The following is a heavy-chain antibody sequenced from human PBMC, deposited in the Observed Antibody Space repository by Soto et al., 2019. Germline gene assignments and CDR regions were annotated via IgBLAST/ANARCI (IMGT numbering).Heavy chain of an antibody. V-gene: IGHV3-15*07. CDR2: IKSKTDGGTT. CDR3: GALEDWFDP. Sequence: EVQLVESGGGLVKPGGSLRLSCAASGFTFSNAWMNWVRQAPGKGLEWVGRIKSKTDGGTTDYAAPVKGRFTISRDDSKNTLYLKRKSLKGGDAAVYYCGALEDWFDPWGQGTLVTVSS. D-gene: IGHD3-16*02. CDR1: GFTFSNAW. J-gene: IGHJ5*02.